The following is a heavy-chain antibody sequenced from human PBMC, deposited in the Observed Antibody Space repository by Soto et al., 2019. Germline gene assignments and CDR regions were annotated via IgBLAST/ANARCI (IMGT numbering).Heavy chain of an antibody. D-gene: IGHD3-3*01. CDR3: ARGAKITIFGVVHFAS. J-gene: IGHJ4*02. Sequence: SETLSRTCTVSGCSISRYYWSWIRQPPGKGLEWIGYIYYSGSTNYNPSLKSRVTISVDTSKNQFSLKLSSVTAADTAVYYCARGAKITIFGVVHFASWGKETLATLSS. CDR2: IYYSGST. CDR1: GCSISRYY. V-gene: IGHV4-59*01.